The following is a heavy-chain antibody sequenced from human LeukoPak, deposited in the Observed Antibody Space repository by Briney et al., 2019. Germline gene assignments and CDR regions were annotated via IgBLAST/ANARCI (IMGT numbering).Heavy chain of an antibody. CDR2: ISWNSGSI. V-gene: IGHV3-9*01. D-gene: IGHD3-16*01. CDR1: GFTFDDYA. J-gene: IGHJ4*02. CDR3: AKGGGWRTGVITHFDY. Sequence: HPGGSLRLSCAASGFTFDDYAMHWVRHAPGKGLEWVSGISWNSGSIGYADSVKGRFTISRDNAKNSLYLQMNSLRAEDTALYYCAKGGGWRTGVITHFDYWGQGTLVTVSS.